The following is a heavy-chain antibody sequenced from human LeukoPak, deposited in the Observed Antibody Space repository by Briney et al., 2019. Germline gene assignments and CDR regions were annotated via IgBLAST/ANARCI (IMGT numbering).Heavy chain of an antibody. D-gene: IGHD3-3*01. Sequence: PSETLSLTCTVSGGSISSYYWSWIRQPPGKRLEWIGHIYYSGSTNYNPSLKSRVTISVDTSKNQFSLKLSSVTAADTAVYYRASRSSIRSGYQDTLYYFDSWGQGTLVTVSS. J-gene: IGHJ4*02. CDR2: IYYSGST. CDR1: GGSISSYY. V-gene: IGHV4-59*01. CDR3: ASRSSIRSGYQDTLYYFDS.